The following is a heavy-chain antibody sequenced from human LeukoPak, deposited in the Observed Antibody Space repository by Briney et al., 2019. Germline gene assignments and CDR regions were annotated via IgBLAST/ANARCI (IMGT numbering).Heavy chain of an antibody. CDR3: ARDDSGGYYLGASDY. CDR2: ISHGFFHT. V-gene: IGHV3-21*01. Sequence: GGSLRLSCAASGFTFSTYNMNWVRQAPGKGLEWVSSISHGFFHTYYADSVKGRFTISRDNAKNSLYLQMNSLRAEDTAVYYCARDDSGGYYLGASDYWGQGTLATVSS. J-gene: IGHJ4*02. CDR1: GFTFSTYN. D-gene: IGHD3-22*01.